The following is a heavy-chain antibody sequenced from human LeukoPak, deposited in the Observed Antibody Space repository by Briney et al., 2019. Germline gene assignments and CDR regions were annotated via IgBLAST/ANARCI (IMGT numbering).Heavy chain of an antibody. CDR3: AKDPSAMIVHGAFDI. CDR1: GYSFTGYY. V-gene: IGHV1-2*02. CDR2: IKPNSGDT. D-gene: IGHD3-22*01. Sequence: ASVKVSCKASGYSFTGYYMHWVRQAPGQGLEWMVCIKPNSGDTNYAQKFQGRVTMTRDTSISTAYMELSRLRSDDTAVYYCAKDPSAMIVHGAFDIWGQGTMVTVSS. J-gene: IGHJ3*02.